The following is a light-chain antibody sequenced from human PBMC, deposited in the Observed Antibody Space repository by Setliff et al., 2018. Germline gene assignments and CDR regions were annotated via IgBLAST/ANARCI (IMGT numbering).Light chain of an antibody. V-gene: IGLV2-8*01. J-gene: IGLJ1*01. CDR1: SSDVGGYNY. CDR2: EVS. CDR3: SSYAGSNNFPYV. Sequence: QSALTRPPSASGSPGQSVTISCTGTSSDVGGYNYVSWYQQHPGKAPKLMIYEVSKRPSGVPDRFSGSKSGNTASLTVSGLQAEDEADYYCSSYAGSNNFPYVFGTGTKVTV.